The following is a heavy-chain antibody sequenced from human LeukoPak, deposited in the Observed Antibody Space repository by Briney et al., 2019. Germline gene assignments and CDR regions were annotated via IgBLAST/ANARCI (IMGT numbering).Heavy chain of an antibody. J-gene: IGHJ5*02. V-gene: IGHV4-59*08. D-gene: IGHD3-22*01. CDR3: ASYCYDSRRNWYDP. Sequence: PETLSLTCTVSGDSISSYYSRWIRQPPGEGREWSGYIYYIGGTNYNPSLKSRATIPVDTSKNQFSLKRSSVTAADTAGYYFASYCYDSRRNWYDPRRERSMVSVRS. CDR2: IYYIGGT. CDR1: GDSISSYY.